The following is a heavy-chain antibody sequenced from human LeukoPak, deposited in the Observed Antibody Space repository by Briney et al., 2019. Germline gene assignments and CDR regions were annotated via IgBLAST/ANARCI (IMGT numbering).Heavy chain of an antibody. CDR3: ARGRRVSKVVVVYYFDY. CDR1: GYTFTSYD. D-gene: IGHD2-15*01. Sequence: VASVKVSCKASGYTFTSYDINWVRQATGQGLEWMGWMNSNSGNTGYAQKFQGRVTMTRNTSISTAYMELSSLRSEDTAVYYCARGRRVSKVVVVYYFDYWGQGTLVTVSS. J-gene: IGHJ4*02. CDR2: MNSNSGNT. V-gene: IGHV1-8*01.